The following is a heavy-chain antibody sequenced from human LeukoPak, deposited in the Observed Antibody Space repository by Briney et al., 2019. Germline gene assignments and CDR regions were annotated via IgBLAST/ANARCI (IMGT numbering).Heavy chain of an antibody. CDR3: ARDSYRGVMPLYYFDY. CDR1: GFTFSSYG. Sequence: GGSLRLSCAAPGFTFSSYGMHWVRQAPGKGLEWVAVIWYDGSNKYYADSVKGRFTISRDNSKNTLYLQMNSLRAEDTAVYYCARDSYRGVMPLYYFDYWGQGTLVTVSS. V-gene: IGHV3-33*01. D-gene: IGHD3-16*01. CDR2: IWYDGSNK. J-gene: IGHJ4*02.